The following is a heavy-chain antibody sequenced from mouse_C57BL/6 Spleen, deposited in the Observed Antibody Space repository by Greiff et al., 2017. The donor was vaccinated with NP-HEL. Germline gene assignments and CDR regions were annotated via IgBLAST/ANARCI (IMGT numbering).Heavy chain of an antibody. D-gene: IGHD1-1*01. CDR3: ARYYGSSLAWFAY. V-gene: IGHV1-26*01. J-gene: IGHJ3*01. CDR1: GYTFTDYY. Sequence: VQLQQSGPELVKPGASVKISCKASGYTFTDYYMNWVKQSHGKSLEWIGDINPNNGGTSYNQKFKGKATLTVDKSSSTAYMELRSLTSEDSAVYYCARYYGSSLAWFAYWGQGTLVTVSA. CDR2: INPNNGGT.